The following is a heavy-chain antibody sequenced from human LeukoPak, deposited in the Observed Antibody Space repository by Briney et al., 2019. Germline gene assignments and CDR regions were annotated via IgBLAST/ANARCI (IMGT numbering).Heavy chain of an antibody. CDR1: GYTFTSYY. CDR2: INPSGGST. V-gene: IGHV1-46*01. J-gene: IGHJ4*02. CDR3: ARAAGRQANCGGDCYSIFY. Sequence: ASVKVSCKASGYTFTSYYMHWVRQAPGQGLECMGIINPSGGSTSYAQKFQGRVTMTRDMSTSTVYMELSSLRSEDTAVYYCARAAGRQANCGGDCYSIFYWGQGTLVTVSS. D-gene: IGHD2-21*02.